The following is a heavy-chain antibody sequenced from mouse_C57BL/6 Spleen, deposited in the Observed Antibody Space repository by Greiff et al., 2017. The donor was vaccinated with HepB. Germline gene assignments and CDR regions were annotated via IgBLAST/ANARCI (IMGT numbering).Heavy chain of an antibody. V-gene: IGHV1-18*01. J-gene: IGHJ2*01. CDR3: ARWSYGSSFFDY. CDR1: GYTFTDYN. CDR2: INPNNGGT. D-gene: IGHD1-1*01. Sequence: EVQLQQSGPELVKPGASVKIPCKASGYTFTDYNMDWVKQSHGKSLEWIGDINPNNGGTIYNQKFKGKATLTVDKSSSTAYMELRSLTSEDTAVYYCARWSYGSSFFDYWGQGTTLTVSS.